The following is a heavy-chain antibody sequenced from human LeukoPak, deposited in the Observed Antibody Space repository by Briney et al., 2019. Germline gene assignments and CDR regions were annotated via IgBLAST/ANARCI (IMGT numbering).Heavy chain of an antibody. V-gene: IGHV1-8*03. Sequence: ASVTVSCKASGYTFTSYDINWVRQATGQGLEWMGWMNPNSGNTGYAQKFQGRVTITRNTSISTAYMELSSLRSEDTAVYYCARSSTIFGPMDVWGKGTTVTVSS. D-gene: IGHD3-3*01. CDR2: MNPNSGNT. CDR1: GYTFTSYD. J-gene: IGHJ6*03. CDR3: ARSSTIFGPMDV.